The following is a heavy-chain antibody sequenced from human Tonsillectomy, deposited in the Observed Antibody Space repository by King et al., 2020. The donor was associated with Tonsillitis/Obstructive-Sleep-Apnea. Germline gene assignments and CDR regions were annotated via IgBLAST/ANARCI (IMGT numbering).Heavy chain of an antibody. CDR3: ARALSVMTTVTL. Sequence: VQLVESGGGLVKPGGSLRLSCAASGFTFSDYYMSWIRPAPGKGLEWGSYISNSSSYTNYADSVKGRFTISRDNAKNSLYLQKNSLRAEDTAVYYCARALSVMTTVTLWGQGTLVTVSS. D-gene: IGHD4-17*01. CDR1: GFTFSDYY. V-gene: IGHV3-11*05. CDR2: ISNSSSYT. J-gene: IGHJ4*02.